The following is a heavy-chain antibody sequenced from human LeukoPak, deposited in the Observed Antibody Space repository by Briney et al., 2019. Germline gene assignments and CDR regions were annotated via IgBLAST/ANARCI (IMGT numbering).Heavy chain of an antibody. CDR1: GFTFSTYA. J-gene: IGHJ6*02. D-gene: IGHD3-3*01. CDR2: INSDGSST. CDR3: ASSEWFNGMDV. Sequence: GSLRLPCTASGFTFSTYAMNWVRQAPGKGLVWVSHINSDGSSTTYADSVKGRFTISRDNAKNTLYLQMNSLRAEDTAVYYCASSEWFNGMDVWGQGTTVTVSS. V-gene: IGHV3-74*01.